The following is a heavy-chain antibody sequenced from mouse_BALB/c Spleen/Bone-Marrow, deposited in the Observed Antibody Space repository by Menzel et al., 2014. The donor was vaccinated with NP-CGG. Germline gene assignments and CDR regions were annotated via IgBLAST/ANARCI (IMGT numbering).Heavy chain of an antibody. V-gene: IGHV5-17*02. CDR3: ARSTWSYYNGMDY. J-gene: IGHJ4*01. D-gene: IGHD1-1*01. Sequence: EVQGVESGGGLVQPGGSRKLSCAASGFTFSNFGIHWVRQAPEKGLEWVAYISGVSSTIYYADTVKGRFTISRDNPKNTLFLQMTSLGSEDTAMYYCARSTWSYYNGMDYWGQGTSVTVSS. CDR1: GFTFSNFG. CDR2: ISGVSSTI.